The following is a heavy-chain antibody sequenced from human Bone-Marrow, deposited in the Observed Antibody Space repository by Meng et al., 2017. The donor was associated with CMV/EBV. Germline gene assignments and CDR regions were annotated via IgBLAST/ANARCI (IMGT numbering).Heavy chain of an antibody. V-gene: IGHV3-30-3*01. CDR3: ARDGPTSSSDY. CDR1: GFTFSSYA. Sequence: QVQLVESGGGVVQPGRSLRLSCAASGFTFSSYAMHWVRQAPGKGLEWVAVISYDGSNKYYADSVKGRFTISRDNSKNTLYLQMNSLRAEDTAVYYCARDGPTSSSDYWGHGPLVTVYS. D-gene: IGHD6-6*01. J-gene: IGHJ4*01. CDR2: ISYDGSNK.